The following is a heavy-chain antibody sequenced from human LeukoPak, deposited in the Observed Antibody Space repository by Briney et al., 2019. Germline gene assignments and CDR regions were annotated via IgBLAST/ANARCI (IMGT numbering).Heavy chain of an antibody. CDR3: AREGAAIAIAAASDAFDI. CDR2: ISSSSSYI. Sequence: GGSLRLSCAASGFTFSSYSMNWARQAPGKGLEWVSSISSSSSYIYYADSVKGRFTISRDNAKNSLYLQMNSLRAEDTAVYYCAREGAAIAIAAASDAFDIWGQGTMVTVSS. J-gene: IGHJ3*02. V-gene: IGHV3-21*01. D-gene: IGHD6-13*01. CDR1: GFTFSSYS.